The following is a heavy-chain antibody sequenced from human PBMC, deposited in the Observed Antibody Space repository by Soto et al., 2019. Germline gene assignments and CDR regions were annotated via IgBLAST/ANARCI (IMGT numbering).Heavy chain of an antibody. CDR3: ARDRRYGSGSYSNWFDP. V-gene: IGHV4-31*03. J-gene: IGHJ5*02. D-gene: IGHD3-10*01. Sequence: QVQLQESGPGLVKPSQTLSLTCTVSGGSISSGGYYWSWIRQHPGKGLEWIGYIYYSGSTYYNPSLKCRVTISVDTSKNQFSLKLSSVTAADTAVYYCARDRRYGSGSYSNWFDPWGQGTLVTVSS. CDR1: GGSISSGGYY. CDR2: IYYSGST.